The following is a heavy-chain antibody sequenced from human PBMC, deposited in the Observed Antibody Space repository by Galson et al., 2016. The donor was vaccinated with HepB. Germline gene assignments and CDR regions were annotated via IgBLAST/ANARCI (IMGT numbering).Heavy chain of an antibody. CDR3: ARDLVGRGIY. V-gene: IGHV3-11*01. CDR2: ISTNGDTI. CDR1: GFTFRDYY. D-gene: IGHD2-8*02. J-gene: IGHJ4*02. Sequence: SLRLSCAASGFTFRDYYMTWIRQAPGKGLEWISYISTNGDTIYYADSVKGRFTVSRDNAKNSLYLEMNSLRTEDTAVYYCARDLVGRGIYWGQGTLVTVSS.